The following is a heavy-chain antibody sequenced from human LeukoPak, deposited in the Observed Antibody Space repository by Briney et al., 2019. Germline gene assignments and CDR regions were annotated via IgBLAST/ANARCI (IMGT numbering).Heavy chain of an antibody. Sequence: SETLSLTCAVYGGSFSGYYWSWIRQPPGKGLEWIGEINHSGSTNYDPSLKSRVTISVDTSKNQFSLKLSSVTAADTAVYYCARIGYCSGGSCYNYMDVWGKGTTVTVSS. CDR1: GGSFSGYY. D-gene: IGHD2-15*01. J-gene: IGHJ6*03. CDR3: ARIGYCSGGSCYNYMDV. CDR2: INHSGST. V-gene: IGHV4-34*01.